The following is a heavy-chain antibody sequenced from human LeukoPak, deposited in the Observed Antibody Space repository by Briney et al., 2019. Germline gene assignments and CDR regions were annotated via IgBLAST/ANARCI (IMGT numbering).Heavy chain of an antibody. Sequence: GGSLRLSCAASGFTFSSYAMHWVRQAPGKGLEWVAVISYDGSNKYYADSVKGRFTISRDNSKNTLYLQMNSLRAEDTAVYYCARGRYSYGYFGYYFDYWGQGTLVTVSS. CDR1: GFTFSSYA. CDR3: ARGRYSYGYFGYYFDY. V-gene: IGHV3-30-3*01. CDR2: ISYDGSNK. D-gene: IGHD5-18*01. J-gene: IGHJ4*02.